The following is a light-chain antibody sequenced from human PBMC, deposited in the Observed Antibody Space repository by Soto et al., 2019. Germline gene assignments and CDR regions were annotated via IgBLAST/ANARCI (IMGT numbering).Light chain of an antibody. J-gene: IGLJ1*01. CDR3: CSYAGSRTYV. V-gene: IGLV2-8*01. Sequence: QSALTQPPSASGSPGQSVTISCTGTSSDVGGYNSVSWYQQHPGKAPKLMIYEVSKWPSGVPDRFSGSKSGNTASLTVSGLQAEDEADYYCCSYAGSRTYVFGPGTKLTVL. CDR1: SSDVGGYNS. CDR2: EVS.